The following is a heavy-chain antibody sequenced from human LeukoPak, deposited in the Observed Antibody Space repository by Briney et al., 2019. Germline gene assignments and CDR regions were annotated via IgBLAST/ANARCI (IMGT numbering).Heavy chain of an antibody. Sequence: GGSLSLSCAASGFTFSSYSMNWVRQAPGKGLEWVSYISSSSSTIYYADSVKGRFTISRDNAKNSLYLQMNSLRAEDTAVYYCATSKGFDAFDIWGQGTMVTVSS. CDR2: ISSSSSTI. CDR1: GFTFSSYS. V-gene: IGHV3-48*01. CDR3: ATSKGFDAFDI. J-gene: IGHJ3*02.